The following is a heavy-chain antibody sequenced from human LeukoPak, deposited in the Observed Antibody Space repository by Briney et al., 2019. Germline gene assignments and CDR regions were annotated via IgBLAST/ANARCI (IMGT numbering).Heavy chain of an antibody. CDR2: IKQDGSEE. Sequence: GGSLRLSCAASGFSFSNYWMSWVRQAPGEGLEWVANIKQDGSEEFYVESVKGRFTISRDNTKNSLYLQMNSLGDEDTAVYYCARDPTYSGDTNWGQGTLVTVSS. J-gene: IGHJ4*02. V-gene: IGHV3-7*04. CDR1: GFSFSNYW. D-gene: IGHD2-21*02. CDR3: ARDPTYSGDTN.